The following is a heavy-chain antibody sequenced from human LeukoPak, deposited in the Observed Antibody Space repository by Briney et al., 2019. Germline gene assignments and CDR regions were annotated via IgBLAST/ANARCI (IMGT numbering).Heavy chain of an antibody. CDR2: INHSGST. Sequence: SETLSLTCAVYGGSFSGYYWSWIRQPPGKGLEWIGEINHSGSTNYNPSLKSRVTISVDTSKNQFSLKLSSVTAADTAVYYCAKHVNDGLDPWGQGTLDTVSS. J-gene: IGHJ5*02. CDR1: GGSFSGYY. D-gene: IGHD1-1*01. V-gene: IGHV4-34*01. CDR3: AKHVNDGLDP.